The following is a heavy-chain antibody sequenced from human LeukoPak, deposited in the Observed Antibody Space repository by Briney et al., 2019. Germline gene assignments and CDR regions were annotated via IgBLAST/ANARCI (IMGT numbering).Heavy chain of an antibody. CDR2: IIPIFGTA. CDR1: GGTFSSYA. CDR3: ARGSLYGDFYFDY. Sequence: SVKVSCKASGGTFSSYAISWVRQAPGQGLEWMGGIIPIFGTANYAQKFQGRVTITADKSTSTAYMELSSLRSEDTAVYYCARGSLYGDFYFDYWGQGTLVTVSS. V-gene: IGHV1-69*06. D-gene: IGHD4-17*01. J-gene: IGHJ4*02.